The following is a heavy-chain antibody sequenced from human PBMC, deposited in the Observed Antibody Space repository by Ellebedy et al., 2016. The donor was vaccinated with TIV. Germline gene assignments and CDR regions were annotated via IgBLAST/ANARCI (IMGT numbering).Heavy chain of an antibody. CDR2: ISGDGGST. CDR3: AKDMGAFGYYYGMDV. D-gene: IGHD3-16*01. CDR1: GFTFDDYA. J-gene: IGHJ6*02. Sequence: PGGSLRLSCAASGFTFDDYAMHWVRQAPGKGLEWVSLISGDGGSTYYADSVKGRFTISRDNSKNSLYLQMNSLRTEDTALYYCAKDMGAFGYYYGMDVWGQGTTVTVSS. V-gene: IGHV3-43*02.